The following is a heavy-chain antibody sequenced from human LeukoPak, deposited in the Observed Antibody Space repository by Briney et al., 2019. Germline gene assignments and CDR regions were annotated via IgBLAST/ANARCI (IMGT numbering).Heavy chain of an antibody. CDR2: IYTSGST. Sequence: SETQSLTCTVSGGSISSYYWSWIRQPAGKGLEWIGRIYTSGSTNYNPSLKSRVTMSVDTSKNQFSLKLSSVTAADTAVYYCAREGLCSGGSCYRPFFDYWGQGTLVTVSS. CDR3: AREGLCSGGSCYRPFFDY. D-gene: IGHD2-15*01. V-gene: IGHV4-4*07. CDR1: GGSISSYY. J-gene: IGHJ4*02.